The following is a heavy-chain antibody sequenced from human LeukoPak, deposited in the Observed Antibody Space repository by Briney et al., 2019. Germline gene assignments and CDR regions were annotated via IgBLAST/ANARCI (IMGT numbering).Heavy chain of an antibody. V-gene: IGHV3-21*01. J-gene: IGHJ3*02. D-gene: IGHD3-3*01. CDR2: ISSSSSYI. Sequence: GGSLRLSCAASGFTFSSYSMNWVRQAPGKGLEWVSSISSSSSYIYYADSAKGRFTISRDNAKNSLYLQMNSLGAEDTAVYYCARDEGYYDFWSGHIFPGGAFDIWGQGTMVTVSS. CDR1: GFTFSSYS. CDR3: ARDEGYYDFWSGHIFPGGAFDI.